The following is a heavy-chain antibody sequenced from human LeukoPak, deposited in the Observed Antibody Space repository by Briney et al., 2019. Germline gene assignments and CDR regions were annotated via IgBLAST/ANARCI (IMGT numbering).Heavy chain of an antibody. CDR3: ARVGSHPYNWFDP. V-gene: IGHV1-69*04. CDR1: GGTFSSYA. J-gene: IGHJ5*02. CDR2: IIPILGIA. Sequence: SVKVSCKASGGTFSSYAISWVRQAPRQGLEWMGRIIPILGIANYAQKFQGRVTITADKSTSTAYMELSSLRSEDTAVYYCARVGSHPYNWFDPWGQGTLVTVSS. D-gene: IGHD1-26*01.